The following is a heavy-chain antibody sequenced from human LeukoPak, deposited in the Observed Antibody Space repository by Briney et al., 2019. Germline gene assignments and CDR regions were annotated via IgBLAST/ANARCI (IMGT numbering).Heavy chain of an antibody. D-gene: IGHD6-19*01. Sequence: GGSLRLSCAASGFTVNNNYMSWVRQAPGKGLEWVSIFYNGGNTYYADSVKGRFTISSDKSKNTLYFQMNSLRVEDTAVYYCAREDVGSSGWYGFDYWGQGTLVTVSS. CDR1: GFTVNNNY. J-gene: IGHJ4*02. CDR3: AREDVGSSGWYGFDY. V-gene: IGHV3-66*02. CDR2: FYNGGNT.